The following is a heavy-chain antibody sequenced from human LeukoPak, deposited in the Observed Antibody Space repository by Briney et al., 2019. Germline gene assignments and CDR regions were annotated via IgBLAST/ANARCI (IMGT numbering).Heavy chain of an antibody. CDR3: AKGFHSGSFNELDY. D-gene: IGHD1-26*01. Sequence: GGSLRLSCAGSGFTFNNYAMSWVRQAPGKGLEWVSGFAMIDDIIHYVDSVKGRFTISRDNSKNMLYLQMNSLRAEDTAVYYCAKGFHSGSFNELDYWGQGTLVTVSS. V-gene: IGHV3-23*05. J-gene: IGHJ4*02. CDR2: FAMIDDII. CDR1: GFTFNNYA.